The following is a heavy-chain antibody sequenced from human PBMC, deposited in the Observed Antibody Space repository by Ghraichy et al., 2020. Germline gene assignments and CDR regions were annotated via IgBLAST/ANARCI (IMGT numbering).Heavy chain of an antibody. CDR3: ARSLYYDSSGYYFSVSNDY. CDR2: MNPNSGNT. V-gene: IGHV1-8*01. D-gene: IGHD3-22*01. CDR1: GYTFTSYD. Sequence: ASVKVSCKASGYTFTSYDINWVRQATGQGLEWMGWMNPNSGNTGYAQKFQGRVTMTRNTSISTAYMELSSLRSEDTAVYYCARSLYYDSSGYYFSVSNDYWGQGTLVTVSS. J-gene: IGHJ4*02.